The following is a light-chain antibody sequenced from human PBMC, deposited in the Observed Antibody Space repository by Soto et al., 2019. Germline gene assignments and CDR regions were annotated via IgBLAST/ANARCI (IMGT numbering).Light chain of an antibody. CDR2: TTS. CDR1: QSISKF. CDR3: QQSYIIPNT. V-gene: IGKV1-39*01. Sequence: DLQMTQSPSSLSASVGDRVTITCRASQSISKFLNWYQQKPGKAPNLLIYTTSSLQSGVPPRFSGSGSGTDFTLTISSLQPEDFATYYCQQSYIIPNTFGRGTKLEIK. J-gene: IGKJ2*01.